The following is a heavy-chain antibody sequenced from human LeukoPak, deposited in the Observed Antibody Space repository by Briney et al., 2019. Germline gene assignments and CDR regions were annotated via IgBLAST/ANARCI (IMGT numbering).Heavy chain of an antibody. CDR2: INSDGSNT. D-gene: IGHD5-12*01. CDR1: GFTLTGYW. CDR3: ARGRLSGYALDAFDI. Sequence: GGSLRLSCTASGFTLTGYWMHWVRQGPGKGLVWVSRINSDGSNTYYVDFVKGRFTISRDNAKNTLYLQMNSLRADDTAVYYCARGRLSGYALDAFDIWGQGTMVSVSS. V-gene: IGHV3-74*01. J-gene: IGHJ3*02.